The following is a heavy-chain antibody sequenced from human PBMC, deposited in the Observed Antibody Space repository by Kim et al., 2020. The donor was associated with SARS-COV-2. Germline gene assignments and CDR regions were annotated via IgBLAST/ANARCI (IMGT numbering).Heavy chain of an antibody. CDR1: GGSISSSSYY. V-gene: IGHV4-39*01. D-gene: IGHD3-3*01. CDR2: IYYSGST. CDR3: ASSSPGGEFKGRFLEWFDLDYYYYYMDV. Sequence: SETLSLTCTVSGGSISSSSYYWGWIRQPPGKGLEWIGSIYYSGSTYYNPSLKSRVTISVDTSKNQFSLKLSSVTAADTAVYYCASSSPGGEFKGRFLEWFDLDYYYYYMDVWGKGTTVTVSS. J-gene: IGHJ6*03.